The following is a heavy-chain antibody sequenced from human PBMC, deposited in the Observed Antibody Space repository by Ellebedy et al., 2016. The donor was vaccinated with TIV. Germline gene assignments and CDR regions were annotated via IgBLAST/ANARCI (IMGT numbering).Heavy chain of an antibody. V-gene: IGHV3-33*01. CDR1: GFTFSSYG. CDR3: ARGGYSSKWFQH. CDR2: IWYDGSNK. D-gene: IGHD6-19*01. Sequence: PGGSLRLSCAASGFTFSSYGMHWVRQAPGKGLEWVAVIWYDGSNKYYADSVKGRFTISRDNSKNTLYLQMNSLRAEDTAVYYCARGGYSSKWFQHWGQGTLVTVSS. J-gene: IGHJ1*01.